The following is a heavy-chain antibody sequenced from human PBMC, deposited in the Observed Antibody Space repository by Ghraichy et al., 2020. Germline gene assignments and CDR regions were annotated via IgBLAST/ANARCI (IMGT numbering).Heavy chain of an antibody. CDR1: GFIVSSNY. J-gene: IGHJ4*02. V-gene: IGHV3-53*01. Sequence: GESLNISCVASGFIVSSNYMTWVRQPPGKGLEWVSFIDSSGDPSYGDSVKGRFTISRDISKNTLYLQMNSLRAEDTAMYYCTKVGREVVTGTIFFDSWGQGTLVTVSS. D-gene: IGHD1/OR15-1a*01. CDR3: TKVGREVVTGTIFFDS. CDR2: IDSSGDP.